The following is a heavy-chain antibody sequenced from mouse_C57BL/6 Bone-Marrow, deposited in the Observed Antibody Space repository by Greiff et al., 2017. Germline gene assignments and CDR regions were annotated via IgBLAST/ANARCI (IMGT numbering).Heavy chain of an antibody. J-gene: IGHJ3*01. Sequence: VQLQQPGAELVRPGASVKLSCTASGFNIKDDYIHWVKQRPEQGLEWIGWIHPENGDTEYASKFPGKATITADTSSNTAYMLLSSLTSADTAVYYCSTSDYNGLPRLAYWGQGTLVTVSA. V-gene: IGHV14-4*01. CDR2: IHPENGDT. CDR1: GFNIKDDY. D-gene: IGHD1-1*01. CDR3: STSDYNGLPRLAY.